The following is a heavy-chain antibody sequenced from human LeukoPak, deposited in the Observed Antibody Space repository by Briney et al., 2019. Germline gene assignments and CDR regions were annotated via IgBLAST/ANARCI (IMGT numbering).Heavy chain of an antibody. CDR3: AREGGAITGTTNDWFDP. D-gene: IGHD1-20*01. V-gene: IGHV1-2*05. J-gene: IGHJ5*02. CDR1: GYTFTGYY. CDR2: INPNSGGT. Sequence: ASVKVSCKASGYTFTGYYMHWVRQAPGQGLEWMGRINPNSGGTKYAQKFHGRVTITKDTSITTAYMELSRLRSDDTGVYYCAREGGAITGTTNDWFDPWGQGTLVTVSS.